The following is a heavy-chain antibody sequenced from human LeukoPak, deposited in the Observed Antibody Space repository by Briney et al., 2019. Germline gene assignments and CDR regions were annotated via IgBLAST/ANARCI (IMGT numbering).Heavy chain of an antibody. J-gene: IGHJ3*02. D-gene: IGHD5-24*01. V-gene: IGHV1-46*01. CDR1: GYTFTNSY. CDR2: INPDGGNT. CDR3: ARIRDGYNDAYDI. Sequence: ASVKVSCKASGYTFTNSYIHWVRQAPGQILEWMGLINPDGGNTNYAQNFQGRVTLTRDTSTSTVYMELSSLRSEDTAIYYCARIRDGYNDAYDIWGQGTVVTVPS.